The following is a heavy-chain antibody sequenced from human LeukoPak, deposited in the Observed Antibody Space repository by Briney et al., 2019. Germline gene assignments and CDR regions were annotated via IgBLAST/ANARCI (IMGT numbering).Heavy chain of an antibody. CDR2: ISSSGSTI. J-gene: IGHJ4*02. CDR1: GFTFSSYS. CDR3: ARSHSIVGATPADY. V-gene: IGHV3-48*04. Sequence: VPLGGSLRLSCAASGFTFSSYSMNWVRRAPGKGLEWVSYISSSGSTIYYADSVKGRFTISRDNAKNSLYLQMNSLRAEDTAVYYCARSHSIVGATPADYWGQGTLVTVSS. D-gene: IGHD1-26*01.